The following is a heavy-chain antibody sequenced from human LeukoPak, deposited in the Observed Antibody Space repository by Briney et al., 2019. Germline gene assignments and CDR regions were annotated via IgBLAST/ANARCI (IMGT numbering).Heavy chain of an antibody. Sequence: GGSLRLSCAASGFTFSSYGMHWVRQAPGKGLEWVAVIWYDGSNKYYADSVKGRFTISRDNSKNTLYLQMNSLRAEDTAVYYCARGFYSSNPDYWGQGTLVTVSS. J-gene: IGHJ4*02. D-gene: IGHD6-13*01. CDR1: GFTFSSYG. CDR3: ARGFYSSNPDY. V-gene: IGHV3-33*01. CDR2: IWYDGSNK.